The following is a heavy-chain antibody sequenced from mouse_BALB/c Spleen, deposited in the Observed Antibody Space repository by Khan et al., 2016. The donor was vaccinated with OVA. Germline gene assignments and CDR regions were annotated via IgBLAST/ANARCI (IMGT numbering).Heavy chain of an antibody. Sequence: EVELVEPGGGLVQPGGSRKLSCAASGFTFIDYGMAWVRQTPGKGPEWIAFISSVAYSIYYADTVTGRFTISREHAKNTLYLEMSSLRSDDTAMYYCARGGFAYWGQGTLVTVSA. V-gene: IGHV5-15*02. CDR1: GFTFIDYG. CDR3: ARGGFAY. CDR2: ISSVAYSI. J-gene: IGHJ3*01.